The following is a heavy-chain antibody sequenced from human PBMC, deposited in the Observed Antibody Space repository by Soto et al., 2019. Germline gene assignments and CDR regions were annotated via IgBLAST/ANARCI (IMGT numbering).Heavy chain of an antibody. J-gene: IGHJ5*02. D-gene: IGHD3-22*01. CDR3: AREGGYHDSSGYYYRWFDP. Sequence: QVQLQESGPGLVKPSETLSLTCTVSGGSISSYYWSWIRQPPGKGLEWIGYIYYSGSTNYNPSLKGRVHITVDTSKNQFSLKLSSVTAADTAVYYCAREGGYHDSSGYYYRWFDPWGQGTLVTVSS. CDR2: IYYSGST. V-gene: IGHV4-59*01. CDR1: GGSISSYY.